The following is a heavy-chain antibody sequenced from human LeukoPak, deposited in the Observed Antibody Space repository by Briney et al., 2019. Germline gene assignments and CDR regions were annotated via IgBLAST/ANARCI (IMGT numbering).Heavy chain of an antibody. CDR1: GFTFSSYW. V-gene: IGHV3-7*01. CDR2: IKQDGSGK. Sequence: PGGSPRLSCAASGFTFSSYWMSWVRQAPGQGLEWVANIKQDGSGKYYVDSVKGRFTISRDNAKNSLYLQMNSLRAEDTAVYYCARDGDYGDYYFDYWGQGTLVTVSS. J-gene: IGHJ4*02. CDR3: ARDGDYGDYYFDY. D-gene: IGHD4-17*01.